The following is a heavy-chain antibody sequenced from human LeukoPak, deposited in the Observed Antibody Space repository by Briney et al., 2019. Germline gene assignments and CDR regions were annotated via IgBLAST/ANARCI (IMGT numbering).Heavy chain of an antibody. Sequence: PGGSLRLSCAASGFIFSSYWMHWVRHAPGKGLAWVSRINTDGSSTSYADSVKGRFTISRDNAKNTLYLQMNSLRAEDTAVYYCARVEASGYDYGAFDYWGQGTLVTVSS. CDR1: GFIFSSYW. CDR2: INTDGSST. D-gene: IGHD5-12*01. J-gene: IGHJ4*02. V-gene: IGHV3-74*01. CDR3: ARVEASGYDYGAFDY.